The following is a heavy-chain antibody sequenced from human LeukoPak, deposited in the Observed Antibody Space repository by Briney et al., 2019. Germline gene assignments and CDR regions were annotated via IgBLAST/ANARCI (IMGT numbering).Heavy chain of an antibody. CDR2: VNPSDGGT. D-gene: IGHD5-24*01. CDR3: ARAWGRDGYNYDY. V-gene: IGHV1-2*02. Sequence: GASVKVSCKASGYSFTRYFIHWVRQAPGQGLEWMGWVNPSDGGTMYAQKFKGRVTMTRGTSISTAYMELSRLRSDDTAVYYCARAWGRDGYNYDYWGQGTLVTVSS. CDR1: GYSFTRYF. J-gene: IGHJ4*02.